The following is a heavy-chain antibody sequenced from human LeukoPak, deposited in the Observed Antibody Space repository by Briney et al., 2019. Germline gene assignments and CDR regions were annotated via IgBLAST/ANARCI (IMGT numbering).Heavy chain of an antibody. CDR2: ISGSGGSA. CDR1: GFTFSTYA. Sequence: GGSLRLSCAASGFTFSTYAMTWVRQAPGKGLEWVSAISGSGGSAYYADSVKGRFTISRDNSKNTLYLQMNSLRAEDTAIYYCAKAQSSVFYIMDVWGRGTTVTVSS. D-gene: IGHD5/OR15-5a*01. J-gene: IGHJ6*02. CDR3: AKAQSSVFYIMDV. V-gene: IGHV3-23*01.